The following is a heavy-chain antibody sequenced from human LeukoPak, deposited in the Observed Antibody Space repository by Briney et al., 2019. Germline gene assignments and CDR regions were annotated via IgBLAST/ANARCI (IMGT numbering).Heavy chain of an antibody. CDR2: INPGGSSI. D-gene: IGHD1-14*01. J-gene: IGHJ4*02. CDR3: ARSNQADDY. CDR1: GFTFSSYW. V-gene: IGHV3-74*01. Sequence: GGALRLSCAAPGFTFSSYWMHWVRQVPGKGLVWVARINPGGSSITYADSVKGRFTISRDNAKNTLYLQMDSLRAEDTGVYYCARSNQADDYWGQGTLVTVSS.